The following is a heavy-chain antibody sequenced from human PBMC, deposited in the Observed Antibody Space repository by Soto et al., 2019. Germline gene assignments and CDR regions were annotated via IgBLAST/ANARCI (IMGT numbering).Heavy chain of an antibody. D-gene: IGHD4-17*01. CDR1: GYTNTELS. Sequence: APVKGSCKVSGYTNTELSGRWVRQAPGKGLEWMGSFDPEDGETIYAQKYQGRVTMTEDTSTDPAYIEPRSLISEDTAVYYSATPGTVTYYYYYGMDVWGLGTTVTGSS. CDR2: FDPEDGET. V-gene: IGHV1-24*01. J-gene: IGHJ6*02. CDR3: ATPGTVTYYYYYGMDV.